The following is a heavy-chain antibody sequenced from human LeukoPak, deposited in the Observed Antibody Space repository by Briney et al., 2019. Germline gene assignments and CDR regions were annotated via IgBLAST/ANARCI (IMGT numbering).Heavy chain of an antibody. CDR2: IYYSGST. CDR1: GGSISSYY. Sequence: SETLSLTCTVSGGSISSYYWSWIRQPPGKGLEWIGYIYYSGSTNYNPSLKSRVTISVDTSKNQFSLKLSSVTAADTAVYYCARWGYYYDSSRGFDYWGQGTLVTVSS. J-gene: IGHJ4*02. CDR3: ARWGYYYDSSRGFDY. D-gene: IGHD3-22*01. V-gene: IGHV4-59*01.